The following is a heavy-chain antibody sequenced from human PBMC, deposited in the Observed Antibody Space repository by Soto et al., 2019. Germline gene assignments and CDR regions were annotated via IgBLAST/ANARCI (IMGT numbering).Heavy chain of an antibody. CDR3: ARGQGVPIDVPACDFRRLGLSNYTDV. Sequence: LSLTCGVYGGSFSGYYWNWIRQPPGKGLEWIGEIDHSGSSNFNPFLKSRVTISVDTSKNQFSLKLNSMTAADTAVYFCARGQGVPIDVPACDFRRLGLSNYTDV. CDR1: GGSFSGYY. V-gene: IGHV4-34*01. J-gene: IGHJ6*03. CDR2: IDHSGSS. D-gene: IGHD3-3*01.